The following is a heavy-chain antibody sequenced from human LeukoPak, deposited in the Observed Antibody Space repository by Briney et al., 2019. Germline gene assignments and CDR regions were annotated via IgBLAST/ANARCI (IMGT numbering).Heavy chain of an antibody. CDR2: ISSSGSTI. V-gene: IGHV3-11*04. CDR3: AGGQLVGYFDY. J-gene: IGHJ4*02. D-gene: IGHD6-13*01. Sequence: GGSLGLSCAASGFTFSDYYMSWIRQAPGKGLEWVSYISSSGSTIYYADSVKGRFTISRDNAKNSLYLQMNSLRAEDTAVYYCAGGQLVGYFDYWGQGTLVTVSS. CDR1: GFTFSDYY.